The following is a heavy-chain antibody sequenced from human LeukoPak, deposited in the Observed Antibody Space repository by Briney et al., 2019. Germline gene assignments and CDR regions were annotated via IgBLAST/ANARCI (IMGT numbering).Heavy chain of an antibody. D-gene: IGHD3-22*01. Sequence: GGSLRLSCAASGFTVSSSYMSWVRQAPGKGLEWVANIKQDGSEKYYVDSVKGRFTISRDNAKNSLYLQMNSLRAKDTAVYYCARAGYYYDSSGYEPDYWGQGTLVTVSS. J-gene: IGHJ4*02. CDR3: ARAGYYYDSSGYEPDY. CDR2: IKQDGSEK. V-gene: IGHV3-7*01. CDR1: GFTVSSSY.